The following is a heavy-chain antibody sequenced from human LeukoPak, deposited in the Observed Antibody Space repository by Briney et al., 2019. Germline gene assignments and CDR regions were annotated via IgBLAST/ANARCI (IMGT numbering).Heavy chain of an antibody. CDR3: ARALTTSTTVTTGY. CDR2: INSDGSST. Sequence: GGSLRLSCAASGFTFSSYWMHWVRQAPGKGLVWVSRINSDGSSTNYADSAKGRFTISRDNAKNTLYLQMDSLRAEDTAVYYCARALTTSTTVTTGYCGQGILVTVSS. D-gene: IGHD4-17*01. V-gene: IGHV3-74*01. CDR1: GFTFSSYW. J-gene: IGHJ4*02.